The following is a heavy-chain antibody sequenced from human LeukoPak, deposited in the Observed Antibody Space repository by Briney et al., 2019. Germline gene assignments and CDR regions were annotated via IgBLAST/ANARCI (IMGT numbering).Heavy chain of an antibody. CDR3: ASGTRIVLKI. V-gene: IGHV4-34*01. D-gene: IGHD2-8*01. J-gene: IGHJ4*02. Sequence: PSETLSLTCAVYGGSFSGYYWSWIRQPPGKGLEWIGEINHSGSTNHNPSLKSRVTISVDTSKNQFSLKLSSVTAADTAVYYCASGTRIVLKIWGQGTLVTVSS. CDR1: GGSFSGYY. CDR2: INHSGST.